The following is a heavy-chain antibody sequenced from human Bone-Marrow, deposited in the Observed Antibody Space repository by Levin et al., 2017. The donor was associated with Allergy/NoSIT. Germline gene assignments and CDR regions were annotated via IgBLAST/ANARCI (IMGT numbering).Heavy chain of an antibody. CDR3: ARVSYYGSWNYYEYNFDY. CDR2: IYYTERS. D-gene: IGHD3-10*01. Sequence: SETLSLTCTVSGGSIYNSPYFWAWIRQPPGRGLEWIGSIYYTERSFYNPSLTGRVTISVDTSTNQFSLKLTSVTAADTAVYYCARVSYYGSWNYYEYNFDYWGQGTLVTVSS. CDR1: GGSIYNSPYF. V-gene: IGHV4-39*07. J-gene: IGHJ4*02.